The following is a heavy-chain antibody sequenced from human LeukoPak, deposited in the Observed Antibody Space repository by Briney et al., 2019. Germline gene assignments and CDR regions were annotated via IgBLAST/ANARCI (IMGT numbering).Heavy chain of an antibody. CDR3: ARTYSSGWYGLYYYYGMDV. CDR1: GYTFTSYD. Sequence: ASVKVSCKASGYTFTSYDVNWVRQATGQGLEWMGWMNPNSGNTGYAQKFQGRVTMTRNTSISTAYMELSSLRSEDMAVYYCARTYSSGWYGLYYYYGMDVWGQGTTVTVSS. V-gene: IGHV1-8*01. J-gene: IGHJ6*02. D-gene: IGHD6-19*01. CDR2: MNPNSGNT.